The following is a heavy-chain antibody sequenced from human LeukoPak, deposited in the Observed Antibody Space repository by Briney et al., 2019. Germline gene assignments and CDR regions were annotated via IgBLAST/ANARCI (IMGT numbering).Heavy chain of an antibody. CDR3: ARATYYYGSGSYYNAFDI. CDR2: IYSGGST. Sequence: GGSLRLSCAASGFTVSSNYMSWVRQAPGKGLEWVSVIYSGGSTYYADSVKGRFTISRDNSKNTLYLQMNSLRAEDTAVYYCARATYYYGSGSYYNAFDIWGQGTMVTVSS. V-gene: IGHV3-66*01. CDR1: GFTVSSNY. J-gene: IGHJ3*02. D-gene: IGHD3-10*01.